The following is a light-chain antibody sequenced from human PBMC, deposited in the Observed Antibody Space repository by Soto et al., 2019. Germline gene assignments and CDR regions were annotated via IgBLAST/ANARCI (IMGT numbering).Light chain of an antibody. Sequence: EIVMTQSPATLSVSPGERATLXXXXXQSVSSNLAWYQQKPGQAPRLLIYGASTRATGIPARFSGSGSGTEFTLTISSLQSEDFAVYYCQQYNNWPPLTFGGGTKVEIK. CDR1: QSVSSN. V-gene: IGKV3-15*01. J-gene: IGKJ4*01. CDR2: GAS. CDR3: QQYNNWPPLT.